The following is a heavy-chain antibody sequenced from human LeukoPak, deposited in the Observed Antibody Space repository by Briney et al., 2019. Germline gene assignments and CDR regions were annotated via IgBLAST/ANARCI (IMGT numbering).Heavy chain of an antibody. Sequence: ASVKVSCKAFGYTFTSYGISWVRQAPGQGLEWMGWISAYNGNANYAQKLQGRVTMTTDTSTSTAYMELRSLRSDDTAVYYCATDYYDSSGYFGYYYGMDVWGQGTTVTVSS. CDR1: GYTFTSYG. J-gene: IGHJ6*02. CDR3: ATDYYDSSGYFGYYYGMDV. CDR2: ISAYNGNA. V-gene: IGHV1-18*01. D-gene: IGHD3-22*01.